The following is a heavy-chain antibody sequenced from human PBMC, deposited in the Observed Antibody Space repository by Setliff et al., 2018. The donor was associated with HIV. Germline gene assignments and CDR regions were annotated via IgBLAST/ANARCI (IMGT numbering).Heavy chain of an antibody. V-gene: IGHV4-61*09. CDR3: ARGYPGIAVAGLSYYYYYYMDV. CDR1: GGSISSGSYY. J-gene: IGHJ6*03. Sequence: PSETLSLTCTVSGGSISSGSYYWSWIRQPAGKGLEWIGQIYTSGITNYNPSLKSRVTISVDTSKNQFSLKLSSVTAADTAVYYCARGYPGIAVAGLSYYYYYYMDVWGKGTTVTVSS. D-gene: IGHD6-19*01. CDR2: IYTSGIT.